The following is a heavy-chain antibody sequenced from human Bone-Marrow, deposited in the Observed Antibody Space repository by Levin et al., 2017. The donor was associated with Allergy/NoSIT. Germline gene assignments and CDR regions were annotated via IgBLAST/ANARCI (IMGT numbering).Heavy chain of an antibody. D-gene: IGHD2-21*02. Sequence: QPGESLKISCAASGFSFSDYVMNWVRQAPGKGLEWVAEISANGGDTYYADSVKGRLTISRDNSKNTLFLQMNSLSAEDTAVYYCAKAGCGGDCYTYYLDNWGQGTLVTVSS. CDR3: AKAGCGGDCYTYYLDN. V-gene: IGHV3-23*01. CDR1: GFSFSDYV. CDR2: ISANGGDT. J-gene: IGHJ4*02.